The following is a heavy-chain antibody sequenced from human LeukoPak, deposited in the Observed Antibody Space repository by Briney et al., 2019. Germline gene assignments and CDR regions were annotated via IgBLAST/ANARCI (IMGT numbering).Heavy chain of an antibody. CDR3: ARARTTIYNWFDP. J-gene: IGHJ5*02. D-gene: IGHD3-3*01. CDR2: IIPIFGTA. V-gene: IGHV1-69*05. Sequence: ASVKVSCKASGGTFSSYAISWVRQAPGQGLEWMGGIIPIFGTANYAQKFQGRVTITTDESTSTAYMELSSPRSEDTAVYYCARARTTIYNWFDPWGQGTLVTVSS. CDR1: GGTFSSYA.